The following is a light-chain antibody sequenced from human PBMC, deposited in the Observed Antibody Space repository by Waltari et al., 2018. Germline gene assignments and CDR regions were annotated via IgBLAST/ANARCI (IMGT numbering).Light chain of an antibody. CDR1: SGSIGNYY. V-gene: IGLV6-57*04. CDR3: QSYDNTNFVA. CDR2: DDD. J-gene: IGLJ2*01. Sequence: NFVLAQPHSMSESPGKTITISCTRSSGSIGNYYVQWYQKRPGSAPTTLIYDDDQRPSWVPDRFSGSIDVSSNPASLTISGLRTEDEADYYCQSYDNTNFVAFGGGTKVTVL.